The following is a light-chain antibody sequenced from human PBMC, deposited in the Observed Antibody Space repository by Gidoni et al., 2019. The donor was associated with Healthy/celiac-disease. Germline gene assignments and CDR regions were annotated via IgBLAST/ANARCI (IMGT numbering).Light chain of an antibody. Sequence: DIVMTQSPDSPAVSLGERATINCKSSQGVLYSSNNKNYLAWYQQKPGQPPKLLIFWASTRESGVPDRFSGSGCGTDFTLTISSLEAEDGAVYCCQPYYSTPRTFGQGTKVEIK. CDR3: QPYYSTPRT. V-gene: IGKV4-1*01. J-gene: IGKJ1*01. CDR2: WAS. CDR1: QGVLYSSNNKNY.